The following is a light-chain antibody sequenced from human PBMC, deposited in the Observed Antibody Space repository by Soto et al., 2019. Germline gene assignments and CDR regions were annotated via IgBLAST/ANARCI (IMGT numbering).Light chain of an antibody. CDR3: QQSRYSPLS. CDR2: GAS. Sequence: EIVLTQTPGTRSLSPGERATLSCRASQSVTSTYLAWYQQKPGQAPSLLIYGASSRATGIPDRFSGSGSGTDFTLTISRLEPEDFAVYYCQQSRYSPLSFGGGTKVEIK. J-gene: IGKJ4*01. CDR1: QSVTSTY. V-gene: IGKV3-20*01.